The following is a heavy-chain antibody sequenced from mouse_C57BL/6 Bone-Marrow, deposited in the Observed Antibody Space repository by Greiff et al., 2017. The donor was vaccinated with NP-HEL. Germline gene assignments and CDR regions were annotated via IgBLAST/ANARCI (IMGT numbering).Heavy chain of an antibody. Sequence: EVQLVESGGDLVKPGGSLKLSCAASGFTFSSYGMSWVRQTPDKRLEWVATISSGGSYTYYPDSVKGRFTISRDNAKNTLYLQMGSLKSEDTAIYYCARRDTIVTSYAMDYWGQGTSVTVSS. CDR3: ARRDTIVTSYAMDY. D-gene: IGHD2-5*01. V-gene: IGHV5-6*01. CDR1: GFTFSSYG. CDR2: ISSGGSYT. J-gene: IGHJ4*01.